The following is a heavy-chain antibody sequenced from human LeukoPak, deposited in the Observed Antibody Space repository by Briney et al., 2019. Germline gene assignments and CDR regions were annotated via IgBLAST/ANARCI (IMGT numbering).Heavy chain of an antibody. D-gene: IGHD3-22*01. Sequence: PVTLSCKASGGTFSSHAISWLRQAPGLGLQWVGGIIPIFGTANYAQKCQGRVTITADEATSTAYMELSSLRSEDTAVYYCATAPVPYYYDSSGYKFPTYYYYGMDVWGQGTTVTVSS. J-gene: IGHJ6*02. CDR1: GGTFSSHA. V-gene: IGHV1-69*13. CDR2: IIPIFGTA. CDR3: ATAPVPYYYDSSGYKFPTYYYYGMDV.